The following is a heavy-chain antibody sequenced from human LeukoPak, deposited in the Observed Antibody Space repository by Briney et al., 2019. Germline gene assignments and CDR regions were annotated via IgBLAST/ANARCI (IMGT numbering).Heavy chain of an antibody. CDR1: GFSFSSYE. D-gene: IGHD3-10*01. CDR3: ARSYYPDY. CDR2: ISSSGSTI. J-gene: IGHJ4*02. Sequence: AGGSLRLSCAASGFSFSSYEMNWVRQAPGKGLEWVSYISSSGSTIYYADSVKGRFTISRDNAKNSLYLLMNSLRAEDTAVYYCARSYYPDYWGQGTLVTVSS. V-gene: IGHV3-48*03.